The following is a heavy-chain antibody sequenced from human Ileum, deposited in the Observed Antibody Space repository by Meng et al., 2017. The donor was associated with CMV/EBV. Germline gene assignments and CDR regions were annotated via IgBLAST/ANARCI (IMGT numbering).Heavy chain of an antibody. CDR2: MNPNSGNT. CDR1: GYTFTSYD. D-gene: IGHD2-2*01. Sequence: ASVKVSCKASGYTFTSYDINWVRQATGQGLEWMGWMNPNSGNTGYAQKFQGRVTITRNSSISTAYMELSSLRSEDTAVYDCAREERGRLLLGIGHYYYYGMDVWGQGTTVTVSS. J-gene: IGHJ6*02. CDR3: AREERGRLLLGIGHYYYYGMDV. V-gene: IGHV1-8*03.